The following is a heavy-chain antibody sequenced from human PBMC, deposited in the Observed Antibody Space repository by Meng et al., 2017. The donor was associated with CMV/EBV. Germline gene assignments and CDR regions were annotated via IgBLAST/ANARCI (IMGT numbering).Heavy chain of an antibody. Sequence: SETLSLTCAVYGGSFSVYYWSWIRQPPGKGLEWIGEINHSGSTNYNPSLKSRVTISVDTSKNQFSLKLSSVTAADTAVYYCARGAYDFWSGKDDYWGQGTLVTVSS. J-gene: IGHJ4*02. D-gene: IGHD3-3*01. CDR2: INHSGST. CDR3: ARGAYDFWSGKDDY. V-gene: IGHV4-34*01. CDR1: GGSFSVYY.